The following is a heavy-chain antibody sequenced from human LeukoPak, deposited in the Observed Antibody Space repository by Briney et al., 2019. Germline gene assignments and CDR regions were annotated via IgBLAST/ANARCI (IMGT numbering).Heavy chain of an antibody. D-gene: IGHD6-19*01. CDR2: IWYDGSNK. J-gene: IGHJ4*02. Sequence: GGSLRLSCAASGLTFSSYGMHWVRQAPGKGLEWVAVIWYDGSNKNYADSVKGRFTISRDNSKNTLYLQMNGLRVEDTAVYYCAKDPHQRIAVAGYFDYWGQGTLVTVSS. CDR3: AKDPHQRIAVAGYFDY. CDR1: GLTFSSYG. V-gene: IGHV3-33*06.